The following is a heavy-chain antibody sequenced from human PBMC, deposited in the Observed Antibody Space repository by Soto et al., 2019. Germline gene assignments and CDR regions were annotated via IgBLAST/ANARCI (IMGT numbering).Heavy chain of an antibody. CDR1: GYTFTNYG. V-gene: IGHV1-18*01. J-gene: IGHJ6*02. D-gene: IGHD2-15*01. CDR3: ARSGYCSGGSCYYHPYYYYGMDV. CDR2: ISATNGNT. Sequence: ASVKVSCKASGYTFTNYGISWVRQAPGQGLEWMGWISATNGNTNYAQKIQGRDTMTTDTSTSTAYMELSSLTSDDTAVYYCARSGYCSGGSCYYHPYYYYGMDVWGQGTTVTVSS.